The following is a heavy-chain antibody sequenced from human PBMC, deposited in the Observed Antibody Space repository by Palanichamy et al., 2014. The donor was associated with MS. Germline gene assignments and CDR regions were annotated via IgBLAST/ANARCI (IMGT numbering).Heavy chain of an antibody. J-gene: IGHJ4*02. CDR1: GFTFSSYG. Sequence: EMQLLDSGGGLVQPGGSLRLSCAASGFTFSSYGMSWVRQAPGKGLEWVSAISASDGGTYYADSVKGRFTISKDNSKNTLYLQMNSLRAEDTAVYYCAKDRTGTTRRALDYWGQGTLVTVSS. V-gene: IGHV3-23*01. CDR3: AKDRTGTTRRALDY. CDR2: ISASDGGT. D-gene: IGHD1-7*01.